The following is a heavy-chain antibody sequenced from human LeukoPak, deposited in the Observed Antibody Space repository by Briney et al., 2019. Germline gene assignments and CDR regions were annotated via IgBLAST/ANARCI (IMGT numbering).Heavy chain of an antibody. CDR1: GGSFSGYY. V-gene: IGHV4-34*01. Sequence: SETLSLTCAVYGGSFSGYYWSWIRQPPGKGLEWIGGINHSGSTNYNPSLKSRVTISVDTSKNQFSLKLSSVTAADTAVYYCARCSGGSCSTGHFDYWGQGTLVTVSS. CDR3: ARCSGGSCSTGHFDY. CDR2: INHSGST. J-gene: IGHJ4*02. D-gene: IGHD2-15*01.